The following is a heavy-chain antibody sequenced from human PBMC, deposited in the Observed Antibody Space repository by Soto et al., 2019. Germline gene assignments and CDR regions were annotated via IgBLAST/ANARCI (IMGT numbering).Heavy chain of an antibody. CDR2: IVPIYRKA. D-gene: IGHD6-13*01. V-gene: IGHV1-69*13. CDR1: GGTFSSYR. J-gene: IGHJ4*02. Sequence: SVKVSCKASGGTFSSYRINWVRQAPGQGLEWVGGIVPIYRKADYAQKFQGRVTITADESARTSYMELRSLKSQDTAVYYCVRDSGAKLSSSWGKGTLVTVSS. CDR3: VRDSGAKLSSS.